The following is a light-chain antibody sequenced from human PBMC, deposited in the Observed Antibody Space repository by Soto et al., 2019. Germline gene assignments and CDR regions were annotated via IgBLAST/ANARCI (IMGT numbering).Light chain of an antibody. V-gene: IGKV1-5*01. Sequence: DIQMTQSPSTLSASVGDRVTNTCRASQSISNSLAWYQQKPGKAPKVLIYDASSLESGVPPRSSGSGSGTEFTLTISSLQPDDFATYYCQQYNSYPITFGQGTRLEIK. J-gene: IGKJ5*01. CDR3: QQYNSYPIT. CDR1: QSISNS. CDR2: DAS.